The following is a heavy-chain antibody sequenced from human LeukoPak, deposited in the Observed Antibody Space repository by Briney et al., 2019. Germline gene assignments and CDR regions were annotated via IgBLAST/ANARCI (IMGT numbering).Heavy chain of an antibody. Sequence: SETLSLTCTVSGGSISSHYWSWIRQPPGKGLEWIGYIYYSGGTNYNPSLKRRVTISVDTSKNQFSLKLSSVTAADPAVYYCARMVGATTNNWFDPWGQGTLVTVSS. D-gene: IGHD1-26*01. CDR3: ARMVGATTNNWFDP. CDR1: GGSISSHY. J-gene: IGHJ5*02. V-gene: IGHV4-59*11. CDR2: IYYSGGT.